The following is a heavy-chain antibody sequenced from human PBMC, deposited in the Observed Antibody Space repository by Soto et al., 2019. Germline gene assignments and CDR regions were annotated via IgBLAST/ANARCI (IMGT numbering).Heavy chain of an antibody. J-gene: IGHJ6*02. D-gene: IGHD6-19*01. CDR3: AREKAVAGDYYYGMDV. CDR2: IIPIFGTA. Sequence: SVKVSCKASGGTFSSYAISWVRQAPGQGLEWMGGIIPIFGTANYAQKFQGRVTITADKSTSTAYMELSSLRSEDTAVYYCAREKAVAGDYYYGMDVWGQGTTVTVSS. CDR1: GGTFSSYA. V-gene: IGHV1-69*06.